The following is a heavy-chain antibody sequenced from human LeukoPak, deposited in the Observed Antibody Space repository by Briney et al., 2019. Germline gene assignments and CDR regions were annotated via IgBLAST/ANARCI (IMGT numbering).Heavy chain of an antibody. CDR1: GYTFTSYG. CDR2: ISDYNGDT. V-gene: IGHV1-18*01. D-gene: IGHD2-21*02. CDR3: ARDLLYCGGDCYHDAFDT. J-gene: IGHJ3*02. Sequence: GASVKVSCKASGYTFTSYGISWVRQAPGRGLEWMGWISDYNGDTNYAQKLQGRVTMTTDTSTSTAYMELRSLRSDDTAVYYCARDLLYCGGDCYHDAFDTWGQGTMVTVSS.